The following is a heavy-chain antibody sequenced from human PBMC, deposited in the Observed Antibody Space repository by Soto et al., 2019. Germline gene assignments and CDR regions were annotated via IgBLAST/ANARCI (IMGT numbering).Heavy chain of an antibody. CDR2: IIPILGIA. D-gene: IGHD1-26*01. J-gene: IGHJ4*02. CDR3: ARGGVGASDY. V-gene: IGHV1-69*02. CDR1: GGTFSSYT. Sequence: QVQLVQSGAEVKKPGSSVKVSCKASGGTFSSYTISWVRQAPGQGLEWMGRIIPILGIANYAQKFQGRVTITAGKSTSTAYMELSSLRSEDTAVYYCARGGVGASDYWGQGTLVTVSS.